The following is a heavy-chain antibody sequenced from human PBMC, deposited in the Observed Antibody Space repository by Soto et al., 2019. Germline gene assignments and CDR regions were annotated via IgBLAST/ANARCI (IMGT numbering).Heavy chain of an antibody. V-gene: IGHV3-21*01. D-gene: IGHD3-16*01. CDR2: ISSSSSKI. J-gene: IGHJ4*02. CDR3: ARYGGTIFDY. Sequence: EVQLVESGGGLVKPGGSLRLFCAASGFTFSSYTMNWVRQAPGKGLEWVSSISSSSSKIYYVDSVKGRFTISRDNAKNSLYLQMSSLGAEYTAEYYCARYGGTIFDYWGQGTLVTVSS. CDR1: GFTFSSYT.